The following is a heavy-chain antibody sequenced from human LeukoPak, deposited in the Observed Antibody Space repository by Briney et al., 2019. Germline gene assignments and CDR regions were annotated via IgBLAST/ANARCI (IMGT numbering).Heavy chain of an antibody. V-gene: IGHV3-30*02. CDR3: AKGYGDLVAYDI. Sequence: PGGSLRLSCAASGFTFRSYGMDWVRQAPGKGLEWVAFIRYDGNNKDYGDSVKGRFTISRDNSKNTLYLQMNSLRVEDTAVYYCAKGYGDLVAYDIWGHGTMVTVSS. D-gene: IGHD4-17*01. J-gene: IGHJ3*02. CDR2: IRYDGNNK. CDR1: GFTFRSYG.